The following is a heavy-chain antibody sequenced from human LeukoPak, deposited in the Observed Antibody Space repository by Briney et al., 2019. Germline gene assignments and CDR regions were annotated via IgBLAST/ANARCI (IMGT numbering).Heavy chain of an antibody. CDR3: ARDKIVGATNFDY. CDR1: GFTFSSYW. CDR2: IKQDGSEK. D-gene: IGHD1-26*01. Sequence: GGSLRLSCAASGFTFSSYWMSWVRQAPGKGLEWVANIKQDGSEKYYVGSVKGRFAISRDNAKNSLYLQMNSLRAEDTAVNYCARDKIVGATNFDYWGQGTLVTVSS. V-gene: IGHV3-7*01. J-gene: IGHJ4*02.